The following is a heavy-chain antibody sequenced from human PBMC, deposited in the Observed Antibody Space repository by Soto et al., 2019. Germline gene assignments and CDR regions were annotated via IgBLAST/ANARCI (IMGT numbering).Heavy chain of an antibody. CDR3: ARVARWAARDWFDP. D-gene: IGHD1-26*01. Sequence: QVQLVQSGAEVKKPGASVKVSCKASGYTFTGYFIHWVRDVPGQGLEYLGWINPNTGGTDYAQKFQGRVTMTRDTSISTVFMDLKRLTSADTAVYYGARVARWAARDWFDPWGQGTLVTVSS. V-gene: IGHV1-2*02. CDR1: GYTFTGYF. J-gene: IGHJ5*02. CDR2: INPNTGGT.